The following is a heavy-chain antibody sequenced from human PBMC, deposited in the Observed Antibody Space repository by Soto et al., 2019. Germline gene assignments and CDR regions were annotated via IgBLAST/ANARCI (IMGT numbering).Heavy chain of an antibody. V-gene: IGHV3-49*03. J-gene: IGHJ3*02. D-gene: IGHD5-18*01. CDR2: IRSKAYGGTT. Sequence: GGSLRLSCTASGFTFGDYAMSWFRQAPGKGLGWVGFIRSKAYGGTTEYAASVKGRFTISRDDSKSIAYLQMNSLKTEDTAVYYCASPHRPDTAMVTDAFDIWGQGTMVTV. CDR1: GFTFGDYA. CDR3: ASPHRPDTAMVTDAFDI.